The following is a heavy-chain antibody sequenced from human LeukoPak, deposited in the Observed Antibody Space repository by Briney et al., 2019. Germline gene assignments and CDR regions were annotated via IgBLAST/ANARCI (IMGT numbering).Heavy chain of an antibody. V-gene: IGHV3-7*01. D-gene: IGHD3-3*01. J-gene: IGHJ4*02. CDR3: ARGRKTDFWSGYSSFDY. CDR2: IKQDGSEK. Sequence: PGGSLRLSCAASGFTFSSYWMSWVRQAPGKGLEWVANIKQDGSEKYYVDSVKGRFTISRDNAKNSLYLQMNSLRAEDTAVYYCARGRKTDFWSGYSSFDYWGQGTLVTVSS. CDR1: GFTFSSYW.